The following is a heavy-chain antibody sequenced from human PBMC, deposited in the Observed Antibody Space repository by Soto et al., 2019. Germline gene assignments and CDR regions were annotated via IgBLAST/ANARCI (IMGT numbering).Heavy chain of an antibody. J-gene: IGHJ4*02. CDR3: ARGETARFYGGQPAPGEFDY. V-gene: IGHV4-31*03. Sequence: QVQLQESGPGLVKPSQTLFLTCTVSGGSISSGGYYWSWIRQHPGKGLEWIGYIYYSGSTYYNPSLKSRVTISVDTSKNQFSLKLSSVTAADTAVYYCARGETARFYGGQPAPGEFDYWGQGTLVTVSS. CDR2: IYYSGST. D-gene: IGHD4-17*01. CDR1: GGSISSGGYY.